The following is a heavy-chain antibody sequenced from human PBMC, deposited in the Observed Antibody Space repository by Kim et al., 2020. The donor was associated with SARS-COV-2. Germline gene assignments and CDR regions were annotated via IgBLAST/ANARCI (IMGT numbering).Heavy chain of an antibody. D-gene: IGHD6-13*01. CDR3: ARVNRLIAAAGQIDY. V-gene: IGHV4-4*07. CDR2: IYTSGST. Sequence: SETLSLTCTVSGGSISSYYWSWIRQPAGKGLEWIGRIYTSGSTNYNPSLKSRVTMSVDTSKNQFSLKLSSVTAADTAVYYCARVNRLIAAAGQIDYWGQGTLVTVSS. CDR1: GGSISSYY. J-gene: IGHJ4*02.